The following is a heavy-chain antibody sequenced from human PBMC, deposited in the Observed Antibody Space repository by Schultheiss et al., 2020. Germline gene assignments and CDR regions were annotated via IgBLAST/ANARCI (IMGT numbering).Heavy chain of an antibody. CDR2: INYSGST. Sequence: SETLSLTCAIYGGSFSGYYWSWIRQPPGKGLEWIGGINYSGSTDYNPSLKSRVTISVDRSKNQFSLRLSSVTAADTAVYYCARHDYGDQHDAFDIWGQGTMVTVSS. D-gene: IGHD4-17*01. V-gene: IGHV4-34*01. J-gene: IGHJ3*02. CDR3: ARHDYGDQHDAFDI. CDR1: GGSFSGYY.